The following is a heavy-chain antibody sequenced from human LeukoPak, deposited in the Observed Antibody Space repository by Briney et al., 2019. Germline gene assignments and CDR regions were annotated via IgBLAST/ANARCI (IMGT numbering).Heavy chain of an antibody. CDR1: GGSISCSSYY. CDR2: IYYSGST. V-gene: IGHV4-39*01. D-gene: IGHD2-2*01. J-gene: IGHJ5*02. Sequence: SETLSLTCTVSGGSISCSSYYWGWIRQPPGKGLEWIGSIYYSGSTYYNPSLKSRVTISVDTSKNQFSLKLSSVTAADTAVYYCARRNVVVPAARGPYNWFDPWGQGTLVTVSS. CDR3: ARRNVVVPAARGPYNWFDP.